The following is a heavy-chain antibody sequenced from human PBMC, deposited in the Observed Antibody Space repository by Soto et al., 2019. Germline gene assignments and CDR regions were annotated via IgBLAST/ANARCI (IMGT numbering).Heavy chain of an antibody. Sequence: SETLSLTCSFSGDSVTSHYLTWIRQSPEKGLEWIGYMHYTGFSHYNPSLKSRLTISVDTSKNQFSLKLSSVTAADTAVYYCARDPGRWFGESLRPYYYYGMDVWGQETTVTVSS. D-gene: IGHD3-10*01. CDR2: MHYTGFS. CDR3: ARDPGRWFGESLRPYYYYGMDV. J-gene: IGHJ6*02. CDR1: GDSVTSHY. V-gene: IGHV4-59*02.